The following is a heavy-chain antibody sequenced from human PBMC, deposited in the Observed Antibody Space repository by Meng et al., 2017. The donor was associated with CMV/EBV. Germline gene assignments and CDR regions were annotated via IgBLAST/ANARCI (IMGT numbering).Heavy chain of an antibody. D-gene: IGHD3-3*01. Sequence: TRWARRGVRQAPGRGLEWVQAISVSGDSTYYADSVKGRFTISRDNSKNTLYLQMNSLRAEDTAVYYCAKARDYDFWSGYDYYFDYWGQGTLVTVSS. CDR1: TRWA. V-gene: IGHV3-23*01. J-gene: IGHJ4*02. CDR3: AKARDYDFWSGYDYYFDY. CDR2: ISVSGDST.